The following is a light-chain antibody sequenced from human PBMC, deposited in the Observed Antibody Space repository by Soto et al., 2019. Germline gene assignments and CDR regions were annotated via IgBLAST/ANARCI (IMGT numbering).Light chain of an antibody. J-gene: IGKJ1*01. Sequence: DIQLTQSPSSVSASVGDRVTITCRASQSISSWLAWYQQKPGKAPKLLIYDASSLESGVPSRFSGSGSGTEFTLTISSLQPDDFATYYCQQYNSYETFGQGTKVDIK. CDR3: QQYNSYET. CDR2: DAS. V-gene: IGKV1-5*01. CDR1: QSISSW.